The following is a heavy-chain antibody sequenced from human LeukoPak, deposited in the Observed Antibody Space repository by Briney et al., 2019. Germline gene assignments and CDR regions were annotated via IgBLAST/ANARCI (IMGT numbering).Heavy chain of an antibody. CDR3: ARLGYCSSTSCWGYYYYMDV. V-gene: IGHV4-34*01. Sequence: NPSETLSLTCAVYGGSFSGYYWSWIRQPPGKGLEWIGEINHSGSTNYNPSLKSRVTISVDTSKNQFSLKLSSVTAPDTAVYYCARLGYCSSTSCWGYYYYMDVWGKGTTVTVSS. D-gene: IGHD2-2*01. J-gene: IGHJ6*03. CDR2: INHSGST. CDR1: GGSFSGYY.